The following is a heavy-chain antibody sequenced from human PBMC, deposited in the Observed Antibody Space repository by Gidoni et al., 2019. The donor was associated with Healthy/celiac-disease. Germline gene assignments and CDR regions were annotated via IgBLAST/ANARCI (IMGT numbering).Heavy chain of an antibody. CDR1: GATFRSYA. CDR2: IIPILGTA. V-gene: IGHV1-69*01. CDR3: ARDREGGFGYGMDV. D-gene: IGHD3-10*01. J-gene: IGHJ6*02. Sequence: QVQLVQPGAEVKKPGSSVKVSCKASGATFRSYAISWVRQAPGQGLEWMGGIIPILGTANYEQKFQGRVTITADESTSTAYMELSSLRSEDTAVYYCARDREGGFGYGMDVWGQGTTVTVSS.